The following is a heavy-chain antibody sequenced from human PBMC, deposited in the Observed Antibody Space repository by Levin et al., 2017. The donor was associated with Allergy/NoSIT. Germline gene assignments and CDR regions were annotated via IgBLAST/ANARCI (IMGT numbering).Heavy chain of an antibody. CDR3: ARGGATVTPYTWFDP. CDR2: INSDGSST. Sequence: GGSLRLSCAASGFTFSSYWMHWVRQAPGKGLVWVSRINSDGSSTSYADSVKGRFTISRDNAKNTLYLQMNSLRAEDTAVYYCARGGATVTPYTWFDPWGQGTLVTVSS. J-gene: IGHJ5*02. D-gene: IGHD4-17*01. V-gene: IGHV3-74*01. CDR1: GFTFSSYW.